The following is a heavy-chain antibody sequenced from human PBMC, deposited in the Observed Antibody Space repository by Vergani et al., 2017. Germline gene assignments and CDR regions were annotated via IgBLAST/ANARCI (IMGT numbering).Heavy chain of an antibody. Sequence: QVQLQESGPGLVKPSGTLSLTCAVSGGSISSSNWWSWVRQPPGKGLEWIGEIYNSGSTNYNPSLKSRVAISVDKSKNQFSLKLASVTAADTAVYYCARVRYDSSGYSLDYWGRGTLVTVSS. CDR1: GGSISSSNW. CDR2: IYNSGST. CDR3: ARVRYDSSGYSLDY. J-gene: IGHJ4*02. V-gene: IGHV4-4*02. D-gene: IGHD3-22*01.